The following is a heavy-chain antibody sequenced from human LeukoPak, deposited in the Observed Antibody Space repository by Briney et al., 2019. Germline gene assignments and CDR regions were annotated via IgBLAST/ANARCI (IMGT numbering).Heavy chain of an antibody. CDR2: IYYSGST. CDR3: ARDGIAAGHTN. J-gene: IGHJ4*02. Sequence: SETLSLTCTVSGGSISSYYWSWIRQPPGKGLEWIGYIYYSGSTNYNPPLKSRVTISVDTSKNQFSLKLSSVTAADTAVYYCARDGIAAGHTNWDQGTLVTVSS. D-gene: IGHD6-13*01. CDR1: GGSISSYY. V-gene: IGHV4-59*01.